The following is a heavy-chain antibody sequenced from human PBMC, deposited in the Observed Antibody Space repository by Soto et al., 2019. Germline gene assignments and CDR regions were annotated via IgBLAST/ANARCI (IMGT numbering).Heavy chain of an antibody. D-gene: IGHD3-22*01. Sequence: LRLSCAAFGFTFSDYYMSWIRQAPGKGLEWISHISDSATTMYYADSVKGRFTISRDNARKSLFLHMNSLRAEDTAVYYCARDTAFISSGLFNPWGQGTLVTVYS. CDR2: ISDSATTM. CDR3: ARDTAFISSGLFNP. J-gene: IGHJ5*02. V-gene: IGHV3-11*01. CDR1: GFTFSDYY.